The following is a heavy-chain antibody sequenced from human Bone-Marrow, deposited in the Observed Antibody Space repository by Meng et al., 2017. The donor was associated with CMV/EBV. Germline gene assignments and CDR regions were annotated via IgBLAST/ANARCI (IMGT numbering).Heavy chain of an antibody. Sequence: ASVKVSCKASGYTFTGYYMHWVRRAPGQGLEWMGWINPNSGDTIYAQKFQGRVTMTRDTSISTAYMELSRLRSDDTAVYYCARDVGSIAAAGTLGFDYWGQGTLVTVSS. CDR3: ARDVGSIAAAGTLGFDY. CDR1: GYTFTGYY. J-gene: IGHJ4*02. V-gene: IGHV1-2*02. CDR2: INPNSGDT. D-gene: IGHD6-13*01.